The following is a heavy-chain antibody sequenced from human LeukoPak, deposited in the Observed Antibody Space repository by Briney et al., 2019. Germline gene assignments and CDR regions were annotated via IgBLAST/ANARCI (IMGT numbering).Heavy chain of an antibody. D-gene: IGHD3-3*01. V-gene: IGHV3-49*03. CDR1: GFTFRDYA. CDR2: IRSKAYVGTT. CDR3: SRGSYDYWKKAFFDY. J-gene: IGHJ4*02. Sequence: GGSLRLSCSTFGFTFRDYAMSWFRQAPGKGLEWVGFIRSKAYVGTTEYAAPVKGRFTISRDDSNSIAYLQMNSLKTEDTAVYYCSRGSYDYWKKAFFDYWGQGTLVSVSS.